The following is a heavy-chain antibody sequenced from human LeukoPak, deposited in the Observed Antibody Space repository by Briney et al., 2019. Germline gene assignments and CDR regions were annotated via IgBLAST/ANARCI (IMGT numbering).Heavy chain of an antibody. CDR1: GFTFSNYW. D-gene: IGHD3-10*01. J-gene: IGHJ4*02. CDR3: AKDRSGSARVLDY. V-gene: IGHV3-74*01. Sequence: GGSLRLSCAASGFTFSNYWMHWVRQAPGKGLVWVSLINTDGSTTSYADSVKGRFTISRDNSKNTLYLQMNSLRAEDTAVYYCAKDRSGSARVLDYWGQGTLVTVSS. CDR2: INTDGSTT.